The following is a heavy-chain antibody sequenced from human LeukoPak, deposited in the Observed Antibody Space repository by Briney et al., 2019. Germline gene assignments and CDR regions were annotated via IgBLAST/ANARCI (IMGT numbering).Heavy chain of an antibody. CDR3: ARDLVDIVVVVAASVPYYYYYGMDV. CDR1: GGSISSGGYY. Sequence: SQTLSLTCTVSGGSISSGGYYWSWIRQHPGKGLEWIGYIYYSGSTYYNPSLKSRVTISVDTSKNQFSLKLSSVTAADTAVYYCARDLVDIVVVVAASVPYYYYYGMDVWGQGTTVTVSS. V-gene: IGHV4-31*03. J-gene: IGHJ6*02. D-gene: IGHD2-15*01. CDR2: IYYSGST.